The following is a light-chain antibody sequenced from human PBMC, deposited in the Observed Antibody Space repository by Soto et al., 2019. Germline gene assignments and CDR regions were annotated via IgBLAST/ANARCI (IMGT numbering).Light chain of an antibody. Sequence: EIVLTQSPATLSLSPGERATHSCRASPSVTNYLAWYQQKPGQPPRLLIYGAFNRAAGIPARFSGSGSGTDFTLTISILEPEDSAVYYCQQRNIWPPVTFGQGTRLEIK. CDR1: PSVTNY. J-gene: IGKJ5*01. CDR3: QQRNIWPPVT. CDR2: GAF. V-gene: IGKV3-11*01.